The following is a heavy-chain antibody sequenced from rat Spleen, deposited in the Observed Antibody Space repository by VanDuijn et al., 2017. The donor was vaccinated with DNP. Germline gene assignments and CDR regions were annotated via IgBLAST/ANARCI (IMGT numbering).Heavy chain of an antibody. Sequence: EVQLQESGPGLVKPSQSLSFTCSVTGFSITSNYWAWIRKLPGNKMEWVGHISYSGGTSYNPSLKSRISITRDTSKNQFFLHLNSVTTEDTATYYCARWNIGTSTLDYWGQGVMVTVSS. D-gene: IGHD1-5*01. CDR2: ISYSGGT. CDR3: ARWNIGTSTLDY. J-gene: IGHJ2*01. CDR1: GFSITSNY. V-gene: IGHV3-1*01.